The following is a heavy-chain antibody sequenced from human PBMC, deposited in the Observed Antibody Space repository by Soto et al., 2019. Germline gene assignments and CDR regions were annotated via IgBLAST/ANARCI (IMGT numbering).Heavy chain of an antibody. CDR3: ARLNSSLQQQNYYYYGMDV. Sequence: GASVKVSCKASGGTFSSYAISWVRQAPGQGLEWMGGIIPIFGTANYAQKFQGRVTITADESTSTAYMELSSLRSEDTAVYYCARLNSSLQQQNYYYYGMDVWGQGTTVTVSS. CDR1: GGTFSSYA. J-gene: IGHJ6*02. CDR2: IIPIFGTA. D-gene: IGHD6-6*01. V-gene: IGHV1-69*13.